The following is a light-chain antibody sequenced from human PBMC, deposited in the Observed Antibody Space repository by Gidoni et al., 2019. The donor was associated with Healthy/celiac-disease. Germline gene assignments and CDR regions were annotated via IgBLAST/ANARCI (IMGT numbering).Light chain of an antibody. CDR1: QSVSSY. CDR3: QQRSNWPPVT. CDR2: DAS. J-gene: IGKJ5*01. Sequence: ESVLTQSPATLSWSPGERATLSCRASQSVSSYLAWYQQKPGQAPRPLIYDASNRATGIPARFSGSGSGTDFTLTLSSLEPEAFAVYYCQQRSNWPPVTFGQGTRLEIK. V-gene: IGKV3-11*01.